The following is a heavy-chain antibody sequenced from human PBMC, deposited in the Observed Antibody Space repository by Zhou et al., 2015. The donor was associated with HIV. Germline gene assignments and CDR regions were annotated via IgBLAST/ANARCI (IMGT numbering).Heavy chain of an antibody. CDR2: IIPIFGTA. D-gene: IGHD3-22*01. CDR1: GGTFSSYA. CDR3: ARDRAVSGSLRGPWLPCGMDV. J-gene: IGHJ6*02. V-gene: IGHV1-69*01. Sequence: QVQLVQSGAEVKKPGSSVKVSCKASGGTFSSYAISWVRQAPGQGLEWMGGIIPIFGTANYAQKFQGRVTITADESTSTAYMELSSLRSEDTAVYYCARDRAVSGSLRGPWLPCGMDVVGPRDHGHRLL.